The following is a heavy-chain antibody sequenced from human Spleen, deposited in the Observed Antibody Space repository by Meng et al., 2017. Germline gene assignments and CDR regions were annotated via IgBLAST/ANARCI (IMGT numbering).Heavy chain of an antibody. CDR3: ARDGTVAATGWYFDL. Sequence: GESLKISCAASGFTVSSNYMSWVRQAPGKGLEWVSVIYTGDSAYYADSVKGRFTISRHNSKNTLYLQMDSLRAEDTAVYYCARDGTVAATGWYFDLWGRGTLVTVSS. V-gene: IGHV3-53*04. CDR2: IYTGDSA. J-gene: IGHJ2*01. D-gene: IGHD2-15*01. CDR1: GFTVSSNY.